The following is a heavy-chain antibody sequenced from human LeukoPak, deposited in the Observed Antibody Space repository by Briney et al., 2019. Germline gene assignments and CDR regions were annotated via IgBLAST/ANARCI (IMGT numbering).Heavy chain of an antibody. J-gene: IGHJ4*02. V-gene: IGHV4-59*01. CDR2: IYYSGST. CDR3: ARVPYYDSSADY. CDR1: GGSISSYY. D-gene: IGHD3-22*01. Sequence: PSETLSLTCTVSGGSISSYYWSWIRQPPGKGLEWIGYIYYSGSTNYNPSLKSRVTISVDTSKNQFSLKLSSVTAADTAVYYCARVPYYDSSADYWGQGTLVTVSS.